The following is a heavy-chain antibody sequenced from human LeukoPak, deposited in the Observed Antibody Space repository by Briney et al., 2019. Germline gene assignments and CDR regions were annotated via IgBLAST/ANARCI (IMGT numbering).Heavy chain of an antibody. CDR2: ISSSRSTI. V-gene: IGHV3-48*01. CDR3: ARECCSSTSCLYDY. J-gene: IGHJ4*02. D-gene: IGHD2-2*01. CDR1: GFTFSSYS. Sequence: GGSLRLSCAASGFTFSSYSMNWVRQAPGKGLEWVSYISSSRSTIYYADSVKGRFTISRDNARNSLYLQMNSLRAEDTAVYYCARECCSSTSCLYDYWGQGTLVTVSS.